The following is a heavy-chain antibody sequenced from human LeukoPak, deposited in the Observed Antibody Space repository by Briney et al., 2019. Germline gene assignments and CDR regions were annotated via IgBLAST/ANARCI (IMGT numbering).Heavy chain of an antibody. CDR1: GYTFTNYY. CDR3: ARTPSGAYFYFDY. J-gene: IGHJ4*02. D-gene: IGHD2-8*02. V-gene: IGHV1-46*01. Sequence: ASVKVSCKASGYTFTNYYIHWVRQAPGQGLEWMGIINPSGGGTTFAQKFQGRVTMTRDTSTSTVYMELSSLRSEDTAVYYCARTPSGAYFYFDYWGQGTLVTVSS. CDR2: INPSGGGT.